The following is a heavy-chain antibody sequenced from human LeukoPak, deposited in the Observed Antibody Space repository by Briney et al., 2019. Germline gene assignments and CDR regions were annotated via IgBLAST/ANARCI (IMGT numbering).Heavy chain of an antibody. CDR2: MNPNSGNT. V-gene: IGHV1-8*02. CDR1: GYTFTSYG. D-gene: IGHD3-22*01. CDR3: ARVRTMIVVDG. J-gene: IGHJ4*02. Sequence: ASVKVSCKASGYTFTSYGISWVRQAPGQGLEWMGWMNPNSGNTGYAQKFQGRVTMTRNTSISTAYMELSSLRSEDTAVYYCARVRTMIVVDGWGQGTLVTVSS.